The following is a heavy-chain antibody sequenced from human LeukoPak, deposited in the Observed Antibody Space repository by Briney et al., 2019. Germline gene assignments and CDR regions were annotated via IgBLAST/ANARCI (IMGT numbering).Heavy chain of an antibody. Sequence: SETLSLTCAVYGGSFSGYYWSWIRQPPEKGLEWIGEITHTGSTNYNPSLKSRVTISVDRSKNQFSLKLSSVTAADTAVYYCARDLAVLGYFHFDYWGQGTLVTVSS. D-gene: IGHD3-22*01. J-gene: IGHJ4*02. CDR2: ITHTGST. CDR1: GGSFSGYY. CDR3: ARDLAVLGYFHFDY. V-gene: IGHV4-34*01.